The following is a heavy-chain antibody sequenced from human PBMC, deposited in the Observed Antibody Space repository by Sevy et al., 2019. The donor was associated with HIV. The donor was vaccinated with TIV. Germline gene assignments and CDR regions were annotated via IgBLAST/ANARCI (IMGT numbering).Heavy chain of an antibody. Sequence: GGSLRLSCAASGFTFSSYAMSWVRQAPGKGLEWVSAISGSGGSTYYADSVKGRFTISRDNSKNTLYLQMNSLRAEDTAVYYCAKGMIDWSSSKSKEAVAGHYFDYWGQGTLVTVSS. CDR3: AKGMIDWSSSKSKEAVAGHYFDY. J-gene: IGHJ4*02. V-gene: IGHV3-23*01. CDR1: GFTFSSYA. D-gene: IGHD6-19*01. CDR2: ISGSGGST.